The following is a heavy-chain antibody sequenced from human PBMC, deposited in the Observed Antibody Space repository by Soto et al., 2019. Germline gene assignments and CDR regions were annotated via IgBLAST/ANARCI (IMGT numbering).Heavy chain of an antibody. D-gene: IGHD2-15*01. V-gene: IGHV3-23*01. CDR1: GFTFSDYA. CDR3: AKDSVGATAY. Sequence: EVQLLESGGGLVQPGGSLRLSCAASGFTFSDYAMNWVRQAPGKGLEWVSSISGGGGGTYYADSVKGRFTISRDNSKNTLYLQMSSLRAEDTALYYCAKDSVGATAYWGQGTLVTVSS. CDR2: ISGGGGGT. J-gene: IGHJ4*02.